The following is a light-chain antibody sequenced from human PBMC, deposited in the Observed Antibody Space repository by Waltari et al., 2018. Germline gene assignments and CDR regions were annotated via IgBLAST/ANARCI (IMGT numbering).Light chain of an antibody. CDR3: QQYYSFPLS. CDR1: QDIGNH. J-gene: IGKJ4*01. V-gene: IGKV1-33*01. CDR2: DAS. Sequence: IQMTKSPSSLSASIGDRVTITCQASQDIGNHLNWYQQNAGKAPKDLIYDASNLKPGVLSRFTGSGSVTNFTFTINILQPEDIATYYCQQYYSFPLSFGGGSNVEI.